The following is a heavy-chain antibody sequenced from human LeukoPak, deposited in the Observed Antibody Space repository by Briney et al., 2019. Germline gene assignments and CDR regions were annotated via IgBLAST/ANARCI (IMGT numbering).Heavy chain of an antibody. CDR2: INHSGST. V-gene: IGHV4-34*01. CDR3: ARATTTGWYADY. Sequence: SETLSLTCAVYGGSFSGYYWSWIRQPPGKGLEWIGEINHSGSTNYNPSLYSRVTISVDTSKNQFSLILSSVTAADTAVYHCARATTTGWYADYWGQGTLVTVSS. J-gene: IGHJ4*02. D-gene: IGHD6-19*01. CDR1: GGSFSGYY.